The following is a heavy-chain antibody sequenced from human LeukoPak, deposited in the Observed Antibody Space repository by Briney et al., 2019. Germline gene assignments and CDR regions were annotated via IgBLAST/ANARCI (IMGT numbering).Heavy chain of an antibody. CDR2: IRYDGSNK. Sequence: PGGSLRLSCAASGFTFSGYGMHWVRQAPGKGLEWVAFIRYDGSNKYYADSVKGRFTISGDNSKNTLYLQMNSLRAEDTAVYYCATGDYYYYYMDVWGKGTTVTVSS. CDR3: ATGDYYYYYMDV. V-gene: IGHV3-30*02. CDR1: GFTFSGYG. J-gene: IGHJ6*03.